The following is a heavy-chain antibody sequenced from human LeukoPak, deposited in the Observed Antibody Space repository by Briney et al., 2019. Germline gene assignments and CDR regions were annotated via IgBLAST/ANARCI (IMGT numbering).Heavy chain of an antibody. CDR1: GFTFSSYG. Sequence: GGSLRLSCAASGFTFSSYGMSWVRQAPGKGLEWVSAISGSGGSTYYADSVKGRFTISRGNSKNTLYLQMNSLRAEDTAVYYCAKDRYYGSGNYDYWGQGTLVTVSS. CDR2: ISGSGGST. CDR3: AKDRYYGSGNYDY. D-gene: IGHD3-10*01. J-gene: IGHJ4*02. V-gene: IGHV3-23*01.